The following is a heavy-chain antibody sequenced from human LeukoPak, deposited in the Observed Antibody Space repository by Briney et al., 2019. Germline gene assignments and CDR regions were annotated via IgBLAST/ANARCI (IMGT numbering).Heavy chain of an antibody. D-gene: IGHD2-15*01. CDR2: INPSGGST. Sequence: ASVKVSCKASGYTFTSYYMHWVRQAPGQGLEWMGIINPSGGSTSYAQKFQGRVTMTRDTSTSTVYMELSSLRSEDTAVYYCARDPYPVVAATRRHYYYGMDVWGQGTTVTVSS. CDR3: ARDPYPVVAATRRHYYYGMDV. V-gene: IGHV1-46*01. CDR1: GYTFTSYY. J-gene: IGHJ6*02.